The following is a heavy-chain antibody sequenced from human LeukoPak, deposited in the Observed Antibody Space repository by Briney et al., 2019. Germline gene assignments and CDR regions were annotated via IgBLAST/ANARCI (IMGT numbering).Heavy chain of an antibody. Sequence: PSETLSLTCAVSGGSISGGGYSWSWIRQPPGKGLEWIGYIYHSGSTYYNPSLKSRVTISVDRSKNQFSLKLSSVTAADTAVYYCARGIAAAGRQSYFGYWGQGTLVTISS. CDR2: IYHSGST. CDR1: GGSISGGGYS. CDR3: ARGIAAAGRQSYFGY. J-gene: IGHJ4*02. D-gene: IGHD6-13*01. V-gene: IGHV4-30-2*01.